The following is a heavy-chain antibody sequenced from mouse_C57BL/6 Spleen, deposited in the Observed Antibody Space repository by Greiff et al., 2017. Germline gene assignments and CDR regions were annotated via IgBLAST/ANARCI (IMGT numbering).Heavy chain of an antibody. V-gene: IGHV1-15*01. CDR1: GYTFTDYE. Sequence: QVQLQQSGAELVRPGASVTLSCKASGYTFTDYEMHWVKQTPVHGLEWIGAIDPETGGTAYNQKFKGKAILTADKSSSTAYMELRSLTSEDSAVYYCTRLVYYGLYYFDYWGQGTTLTFSS. D-gene: IGHD2-1*01. J-gene: IGHJ2*01. CDR3: TRLVYYGLYYFDY. CDR2: IDPETGGT.